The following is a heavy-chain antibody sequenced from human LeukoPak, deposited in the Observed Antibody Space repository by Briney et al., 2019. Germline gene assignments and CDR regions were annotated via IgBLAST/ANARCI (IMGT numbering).Heavy chain of an antibody. CDR2: IYSGGST. V-gene: IGHV3-66*01. Sequence: GGSLRLSCAASGFTVSSNYMSWVRQAPGKGLERVSVIYSGGSTYYADSVKGRFTISRDNSKNTLYLQMNSLRAEDTAVYYCARDRGYYDSSGYYYWGQGTLVTVSS. CDR1: GFTVSSNY. J-gene: IGHJ4*02. CDR3: ARDRGYYDSSGYYY. D-gene: IGHD3-22*01.